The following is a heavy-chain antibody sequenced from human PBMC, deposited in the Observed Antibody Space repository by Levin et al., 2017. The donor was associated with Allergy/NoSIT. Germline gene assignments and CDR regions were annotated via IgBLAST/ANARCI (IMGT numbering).Heavy chain of an antibody. D-gene: IGHD1-26*01. Sequence: GGSLRLSCAASGFIFSTYWMHWVRQDPGKGLVWVSRINPDGSTITYADSVQGRFTISRDNAKNTLYLQMNSLRAEDTAIYYCARDLSGRYDYWGQGTLVTVSS. V-gene: IGHV3-74*01. CDR2: INPDGSTI. CDR1: GFIFSTYW. CDR3: ARDLSGRYDY. J-gene: IGHJ4*02.